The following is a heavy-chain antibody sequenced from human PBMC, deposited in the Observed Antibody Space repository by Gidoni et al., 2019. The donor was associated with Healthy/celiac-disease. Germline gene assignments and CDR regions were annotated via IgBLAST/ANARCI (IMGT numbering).Heavy chain of an antibody. J-gene: IGHJ3*02. CDR3: AKEYSSGWYGSAFDI. Sequence: LGKGLEWVSAISGSGGSTYYADSVKGRFTISRDNSKNTLYLQMNSLRAEDTAVYYCAKEYSSGWYGSAFDIWGQGTMVTVSS. CDR2: ISGSGGST. D-gene: IGHD6-19*01. V-gene: IGHV3-23*01.